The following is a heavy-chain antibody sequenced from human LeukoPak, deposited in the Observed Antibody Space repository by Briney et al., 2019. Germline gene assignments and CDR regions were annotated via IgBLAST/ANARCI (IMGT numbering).Heavy chain of an antibody. D-gene: IGHD3-22*01. Sequence: PSETLSLTCTVSGGSISSYYWSWIRQPAGKGLEWIGRIYTSGSTNYNPSLKSRATMSVDTSKNQFSLKVSSVTAADTAVYYCARVIYASSGSYYYYYMDVWGKGTTVTVSS. V-gene: IGHV4-4*07. CDR1: GGSISSYY. CDR2: IYTSGST. CDR3: ARVIYASSGSYYYYYMDV. J-gene: IGHJ6*03.